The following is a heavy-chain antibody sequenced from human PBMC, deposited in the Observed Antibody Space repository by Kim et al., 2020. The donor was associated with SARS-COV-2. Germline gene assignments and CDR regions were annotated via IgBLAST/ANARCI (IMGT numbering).Heavy chain of an antibody. CDR2: IYPGDSDT. D-gene: IGHD3-10*01. J-gene: IGHJ6*02. CDR1: GYSFTSYW. V-gene: IGHV5-51*01. Sequence: GESLKISCKGSGYSFTSYWIGWVRQMPGKGLEWMGIIYPGDSDTRYSPSFQGQVTISADKSISTAYLQWSSLKASDTAMYYCARQNYYGSGSYYTPHSYGIDVWGQGTPVTVSS. CDR3: ARQNYYGSGSYYTPHSYGIDV.